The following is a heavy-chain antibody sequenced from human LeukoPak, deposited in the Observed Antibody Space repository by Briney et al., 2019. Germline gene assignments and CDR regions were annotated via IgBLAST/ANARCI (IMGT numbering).Heavy chain of an antibody. D-gene: IGHD6-13*01. Sequence: SETLSLACAVSGGSITSGNWWSWVRQPPGKGLEWIGEIYHSGSTNYNPSLKSRVTISVDKSKNQFSLILNSVTAADTAVYYCARGVPAAGSIRFDPWGQGTLVTVSS. J-gene: IGHJ5*02. CDR1: GGSITSGNW. CDR3: ARGVPAAGSIRFDP. CDR2: IYHSGST. V-gene: IGHV4-4*02.